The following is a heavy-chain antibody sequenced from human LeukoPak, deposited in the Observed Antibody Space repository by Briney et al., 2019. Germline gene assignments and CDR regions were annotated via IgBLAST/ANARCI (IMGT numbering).Heavy chain of an antibody. V-gene: IGHV1-2*06. J-gene: IGHJ4*02. Sequence: ASVKVSCKASGYTFTGYYMHWVRQAPGQGLEWMGRINPNSGGTNYAQKFQGRVTMTRDTSISTAYMELSRLRSDDTAVYYCARGDAANYYDSSGYSSLDYWGQGTLVTVSS. CDR3: ARGDAANYYDSSGYSSLDY. CDR1: GYTFTGYY. CDR2: INPNSGGT. D-gene: IGHD3-22*01.